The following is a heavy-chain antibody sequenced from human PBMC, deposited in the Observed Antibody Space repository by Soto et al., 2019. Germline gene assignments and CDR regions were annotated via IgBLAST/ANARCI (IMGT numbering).Heavy chain of an antibody. Sequence: XGSRRLSCAAAGFTFSSYAMHWVRQAPGKGLEWVAVISYDGSNKYYADSVKGRFTISRDNSKNTLYLQMNSLRAEDTAVYYCARVSYYYDSSGYPLDYWGQGTLVTVSS. V-gene: IGHV3-30-3*01. D-gene: IGHD3-22*01. CDR3: ARVSYYYDSSGYPLDY. J-gene: IGHJ4*02. CDR1: GFTFSSYA. CDR2: ISYDGSNK.